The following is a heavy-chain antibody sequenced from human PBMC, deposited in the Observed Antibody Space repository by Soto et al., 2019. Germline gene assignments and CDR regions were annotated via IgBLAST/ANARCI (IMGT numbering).Heavy chain of an antibody. CDR1: GGSISGYY. V-gene: IGHV4-59*08. D-gene: IGHD3-16*01. CDR2: IYYSGST. CDR3: ARHNGPLYVGYYYDMDV. Sequence: SETLSLTCFVSGGSISGYYGSWVRQPPGKGLEWIGYIYYSGSTTYNSSLKGRVTMSVDTSKNQFSLELSSVTAADTAVYYCARHNGPLYVGYYYDMDVWGQGTTVT. J-gene: IGHJ6*02.